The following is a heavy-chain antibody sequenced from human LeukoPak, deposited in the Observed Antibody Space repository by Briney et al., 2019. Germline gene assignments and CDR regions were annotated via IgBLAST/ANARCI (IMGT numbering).Heavy chain of an antibody. CDR2: IYTSGST. D-gene: IGHD6-6*01. CDR3: ARVGSEYSSSPPDY. CDR1: GGSISSGSYY. J-gene: IGHJ4*02. V-gene: IGHV4-61*02. Sequence: SETLSLTCTVSGGSISSGSYYWSWIRQPAGQGLEWIGRIYTSGSTNYNPSLKSRVTISVDTSKNQFSLKLSSVTAADTAVYYCARVGSEYSSSPPDYWGQGTLVTVSS.